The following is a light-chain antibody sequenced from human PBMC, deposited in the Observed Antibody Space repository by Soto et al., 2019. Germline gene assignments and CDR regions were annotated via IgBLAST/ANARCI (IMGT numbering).Light chain of an antibody. Sequence: ETVLTQSPGTLSLSPGEIATLSCRASHTIRSNYLAWYRQTPGQAPRLLIYVASNRATGIADRFSGSGSGTDFTLIISILEPEDFALYYCQQYGSSPWTFGQGTKVEIK. V-gene: IGKV3-20*01. CDR3: QQYGSSPWT. CDR1: HTIRSNY. J-gene: IGKJ1*01. CDR2: VAS.